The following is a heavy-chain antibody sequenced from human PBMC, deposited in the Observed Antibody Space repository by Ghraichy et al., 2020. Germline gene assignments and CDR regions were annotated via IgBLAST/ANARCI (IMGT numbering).Heavy chain of an antibody. Sequence: GESQNISCAASGFTFSSYWMSWVRQAPGKGLEWVANIKQDGSEKYYVDSVKGRFTISRDNAKNSLYLQMNSLRAEDTAVYYCARDRGWLVRGSDYWGQGTLVTVSS. CDR3: ARDRGWLVRGSDY. CDR1: GFTFSSYW. V-gene: IGHV3-7*03. CDR2: IKQDGSEK. J-gene: IGHJ4*02. D-gene: IGHD6-19*01.